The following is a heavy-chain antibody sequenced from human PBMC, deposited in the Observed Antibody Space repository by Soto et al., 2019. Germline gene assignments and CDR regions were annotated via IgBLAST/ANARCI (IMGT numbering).Heavy chain of an antibody. V-gene: IGHV3-30-3*01. J-gene: IGHJ3*02. CDR2: ISYDGSNK. D-gene: IGHD1-26*01. CDR1: GFTFSSYA. Sequence: GGSLRLSCAASGFTFSSYAMHWVRQAPGKGLEWVAVISYDGSNKYYADSVKGRFTISRDNSKNTLYLQMNSLRAEDTAVYYCARGSGVGATKGAFDIWGQGTRVKVSS. CDR3: ARGSGVGATKGAFDI.